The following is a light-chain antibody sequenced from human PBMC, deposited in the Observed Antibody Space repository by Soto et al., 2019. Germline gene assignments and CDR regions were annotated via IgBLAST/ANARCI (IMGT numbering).Light chain of an antibody. V-gene: IGKV2-28*01. CDR2: LGF. CDR1: QSLLHSNGFQY. CDR3: MQPLEAPCA. J-gene: IGKJ1*01. Sequence: EIVMTQSPPSLSVTPGEPASISCRSSQSLLHSNGFQYLDWYLQKPGQSPQLLIYLGFNRASGVPDRFSGSGSGTDFTLKISRXEAEDVGIYFCMQPLEAPCAFGQGTKVDIK.